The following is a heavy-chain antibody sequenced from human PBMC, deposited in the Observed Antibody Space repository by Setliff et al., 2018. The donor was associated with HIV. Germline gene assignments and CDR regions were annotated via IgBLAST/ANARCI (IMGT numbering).Heavy chain of an antibody. D-gene: IGHD3-3*01. Sequence: KTSETLSLTCSVSGGSFSGYYWSWIRQPPGKGLEWIGYIYIYNSGSTNYNPSLTSRVTISADTSRNQFSLKLTSVTAADTAIYYCARGVNFDYWGQGTQVTV. V-gene: IGHV4-59*01. CDR2: IYIYNSGST. CDR1: GGSFSGYY. CDR3: ARGVNFDY. J-gene: IGHJ4*02.